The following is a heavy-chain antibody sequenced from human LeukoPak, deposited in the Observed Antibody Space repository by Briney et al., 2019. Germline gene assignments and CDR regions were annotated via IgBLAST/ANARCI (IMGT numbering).Heavy chain of an antibody. Sequence: ASVKVSCKASGYTFTSYYMHWVRQAPGQGLEWMGIINPSGGSTSYAQKFQGRVTMTTDTSTSTAYMELRSLRSDDTAVYYCARSGQITMIVVAPNWFDPWGQGTLVTVSS. J-gene: IGHJ5*02. D-gene: IGHD3-22*01. CDR3: ARSGQITMIVVAPNWFDP. CDR2: INPSGGST. V-gene: IGHV1-46*01. CDR1: GYTFTSYY.